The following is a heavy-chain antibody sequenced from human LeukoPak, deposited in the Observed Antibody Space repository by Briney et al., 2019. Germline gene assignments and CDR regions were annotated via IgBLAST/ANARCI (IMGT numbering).Heavy chain of an antibody. D-gene: IGHD3-10*01. V-gene: IGHV1-46*01. Sequence: EASVKVSCKASGYTFTSYYMHWVRQAPGQGLEWMGIINPSGGSTSYAQKFQGRVTMTRDTSTSTVYMELSSLRSEDTAVYYCARGSVQGFGELLGSWFDPWGQGTLVTVSS. CDR3: ARGSVQGFGELLGSWFDP. J-gene: IGHJ5*02. CDR2: INPSGGST. CDR1: GYTFTSYY.